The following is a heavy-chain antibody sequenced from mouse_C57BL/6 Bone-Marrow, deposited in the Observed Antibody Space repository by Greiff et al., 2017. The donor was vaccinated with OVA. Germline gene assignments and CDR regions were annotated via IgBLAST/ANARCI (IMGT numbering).Heavy chain of an antibody. D-gene: IGHD3-2*02. V-gene: IGHV1-82*01. CDR1: GYAFSSSW. CDR2: IYPGDGDT. J-gene: IGHJ2*01. Sequence: VQLQQSGPELVKPGASVKISCKASGYAFSSSWMNWVKQRPGKGLEWIGRIYPGDGDTNYNGKFKGKATLTADKSSSTAYMQLSSLTSEDSAVXFWARRETAQAFYYLDSGGQGTTLTVPS. CDR3: ARRETAQAFYYLDS.